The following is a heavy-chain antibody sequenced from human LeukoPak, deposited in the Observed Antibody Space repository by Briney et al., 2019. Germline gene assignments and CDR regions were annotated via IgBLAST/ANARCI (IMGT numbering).Heavy chain of an antibody. CDR1: GFRFNTYW. D-gene: IGHD6-19*01. V-gene: IGHV4-4*02. Sequence: PGGSLRLSCAASGFRFNTYWMSWVRQSPGKGLEWIGEIYHSGSTNYNPSLKSRVTISVDKSKNQFSLKLSSVTAADTAVYYCARDNEQWPPRGWFDPWGQGTLVTVSS. J-gene: IGHJ5*02. CDR2: IYHSGST. CDR3: ARDNEQWPPRGWFDP.